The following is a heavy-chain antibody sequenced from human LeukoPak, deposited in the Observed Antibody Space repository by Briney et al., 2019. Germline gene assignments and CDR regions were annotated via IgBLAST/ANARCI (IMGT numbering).Heavy chain of an antibody. CDR1: GFTFSSYA. J-gene: IGHJ1*01. Sequence: GGSLRLSCAASGFTFSSYAMHWVRQAPGKGLEYVSAISSNGGSTYYANSVKGRFTISRDNSKNTLYLQMGSLRAEDTAVYYCARDDISTGYLTEYFQSWGQGTLVTVSS. V-gene: IGHV3-64*01. CDR3: ARDDISTGYLTEYFQS. CDR2: ISSNGGST. D-gene: IGHD3-9*01.